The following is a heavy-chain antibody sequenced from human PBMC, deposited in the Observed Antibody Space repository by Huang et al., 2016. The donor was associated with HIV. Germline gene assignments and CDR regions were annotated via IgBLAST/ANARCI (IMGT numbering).Heavy chain of an antibody. CDR2: ISSSSSYI. CDR1: GFTFSSYG. CDR3: ATAPPYYYDSSGYYYGQDY. D-gene: IGHD3-22*01. V-gene: IGHV3-21*01. Sequence: EVQLVESGGNLVKPGGSLRLSCAASGFTFSSYGMNWVRQGAGKGLEVGASISSSSSYIYYAESVKGRVTIARDNAKNSLYLQMSSLRAEDTAVYYCATAPPYYYDSSGYYYGQDYWGQGTLVTVSS. J-gene: IGHJ4*02.